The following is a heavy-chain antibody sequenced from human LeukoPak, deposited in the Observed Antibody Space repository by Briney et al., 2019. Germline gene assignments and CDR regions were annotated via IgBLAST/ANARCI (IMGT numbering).Heavy chain of an antibody. Sequence: SQTLSLTCTVSGSSISSGGYYWSWIRQHPGKGLEWIGYIYYSGSTYYNPSLKSRVTISVDTSKNQLSLKLSSVTAADTAVYYCARTLVVPTAISGMDVWGQGTTVTVSS. CDR3: ARTLVVPTAISGMDV. CDR1: GSSISSGGYY. CDR2: IYYSGST. D-gene: IGHD2-2*01. V-gene: IGHV4-31*03. J-gene: IGHJ6*02.